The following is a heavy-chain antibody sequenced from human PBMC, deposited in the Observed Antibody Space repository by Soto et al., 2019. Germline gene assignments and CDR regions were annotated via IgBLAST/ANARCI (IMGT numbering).Heavy chain of an antibody. V-gene: IGHV1-8*01. Sequence: QAQLVQSGAEMKKPGASVKVSCKASGYTFTSYDINWVRQATGQVLEWMGWMNPNSGNTGYAQKFQGRVTMTRNTSIRKAYMELRSLRSEDTAVYYCAGVVSRGVRGAELRGFGYWGQGTLVTVSS. CDR1: GYTFTSYD. J-gene: IGHJ4*02. D-gene: IGHD3-10*01. CDR3: AGVVSRGVRGAELRGFGY. CDR2: MNPNSGNT.